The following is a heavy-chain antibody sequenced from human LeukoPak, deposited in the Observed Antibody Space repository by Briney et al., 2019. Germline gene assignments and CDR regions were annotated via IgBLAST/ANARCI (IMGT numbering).Heavy chain of an antibody. Sequence: ASVKVSCKASGYTFTGYYMHWVRQAPGQGLEWMGRINPNSGGTNYAQKFQGRVTMTRDTSISTAYMELSRLRSDDTAVYYCARAVKYDFWSGSGNWFDPWGQGTLVTVSS. CDR1: GYTFTGYY. V-gene: IGHV1-2*06. D-gene: IGHD3-3*01. CDR2: INPNSGGT. J-gene: IGHJ5*02. CDR3: ARAVKYDFWSGSGNWFDP.